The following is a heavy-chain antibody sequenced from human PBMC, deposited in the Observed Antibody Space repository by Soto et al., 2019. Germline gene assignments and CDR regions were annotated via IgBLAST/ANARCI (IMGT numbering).Heavy chain of an antibody. D-gene: IGHD1-26*01. CDR3: ARVAWELPPEYYFDY. J-gene: IGHJ4*02. CDR1: GGTFSSYA. V-gene: IGHV1-69*13. CDR2: IVPIFGTA. Sequence: SVKVSCKASGGTFSSYAISWVRQAPGQGLEWMGGIVPIFGTANYAQKFQGRVTITADESTSTAYMELSSLRSEDTAVYYCARVAWELPPEYYFDYWGQGTLVTVSS.